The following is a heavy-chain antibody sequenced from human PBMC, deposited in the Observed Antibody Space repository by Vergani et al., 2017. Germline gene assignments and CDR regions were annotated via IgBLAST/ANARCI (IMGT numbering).Heavy chain of an antibody. J-gene: IGHJ3*02. V-gene: IGHV1-2*04. Sequence: QVQLVQSGAEVKKPGASVKVSCKASGYTFTGYYMHWVRQAPGQGLEWMGWINPNSGGTNYAQKFQGWVTMTRDPSISTAYMELSRLRSDDTAVYYCARDLGGFGELFAFDIWGQGTMVTVSS. CDR2: INPNSGGT. CDR3: ARDLGGFGELFAFDI. D-gene: IGHD3-10*01. CDR1: GYTFTGYY.